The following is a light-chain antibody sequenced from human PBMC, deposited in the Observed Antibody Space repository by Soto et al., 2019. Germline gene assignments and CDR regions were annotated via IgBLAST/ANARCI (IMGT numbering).Light chain of an antibody. CDR1: SSDVGAYNY. Sequence: QSVLTQPASVSGSPGQSITISCTGTSSDVGAYNYVSWYQQQSGKAPKLMIHEVSNRPSGVSNRFSGSKSGNTASLTISGLQAEDEADYYCSSYTTSRAYVFGIGNKVTV. CDR2: EVS. V-gene: IGLV2-14*01. CDR3: SSYTTSRAYV. J-gene: IGLJ1*01.